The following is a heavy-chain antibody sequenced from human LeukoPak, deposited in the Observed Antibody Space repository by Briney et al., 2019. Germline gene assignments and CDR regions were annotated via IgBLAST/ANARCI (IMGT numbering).Heavy chain of an antibody. CDR1: GLVFSSYA. J-gene: IGHJ4*02. CDR2: ISNVGTNR. V-gene: IGHV3-30-3*01. D-gene: IGHD3-3*01. Sequence: PGGSLRLSCAASGLVFSSYAMHWVRQAPGKGLEWVAVISNVGTNRYYADSVKGRFTISRDNSKNTLYLQMSSLSVDDTAVYYCARDSWGLSGYCDYWGQGALVTVSS. CDR3: ARDSWGLSGYCDY.